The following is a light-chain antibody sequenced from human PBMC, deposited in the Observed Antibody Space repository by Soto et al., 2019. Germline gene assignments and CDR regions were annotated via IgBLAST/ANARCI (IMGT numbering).Light chain of an antibody. CDR1: SSDVGGYNY. CDR3: SSYAGSNHNWV. J-gene: IGLJ3*02. V-gene: IGLV2-8*01. CDR2: EVS. Sequence: QSVLTQPPSASGSPGQSVTISCTGTSSDVGGYNYVSWYQQHPGKAPKLMIYEVSKRPSGVPDRFSGSKSGNTASLTVSGLQAEDEADYYCSSYAGSNHNWVFGGGTKLPVL.